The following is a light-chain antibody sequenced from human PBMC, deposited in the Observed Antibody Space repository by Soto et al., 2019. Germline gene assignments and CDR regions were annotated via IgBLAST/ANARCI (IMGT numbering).Light chain of an antibody. CDR3: FSYTTSSAPYV. V-gene: IGLV2-14*01. CDR1: TSDVGGYNY. J-gene: IGLJ1*01. CDR2: EVS. Sequence: QSALTQPASVSGSPGQSITLSCTGTTSDVGGYNYVSWYQQHPGKAPKLMIYEVSNRPSGVSNRFSGSKSGNTASLTISGLQAEDEAAYYCFSYTTSSAPYVFGTGTKLTVL.